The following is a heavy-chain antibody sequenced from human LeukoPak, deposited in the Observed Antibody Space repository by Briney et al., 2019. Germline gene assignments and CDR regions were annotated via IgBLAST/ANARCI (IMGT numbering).Heavy chain of an antibody. CDR1: GGTFSSYA. D-gene: IGHD6-19*01. V-gene: IGHV1-69*05. J-gene: IGHJ5*02. Sequence: SVKVSCKASGGTFSSYAISWVRQAPGQGLEWMGRIIPIFGTANYAQKFQGRVTITTDESTSTAYMELSSLRSEDTAVYYCARDLSNTGRLVGWFDPWGQGTLVTVSS. CDR2: IIPIFGTA. CDR3: ARDLSNTGRLVGWFDP.